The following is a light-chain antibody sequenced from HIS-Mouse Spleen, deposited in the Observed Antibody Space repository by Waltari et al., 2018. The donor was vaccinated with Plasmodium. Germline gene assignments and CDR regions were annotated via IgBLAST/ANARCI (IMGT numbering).Light chain of an antibody. CDR2: WAS. CDR3: QQYYSTPYT. J-gene: IGKJ2*01. V-gene: IGKV4-1*01. Sequence: DIVMTQSPVSLAVPLGERDNLTCQASQSVLYRSNNKNYLAWYQQKPGQPPKLLIYWASTRESGVPDRFSGSGSGTDFTLTISSLQAEDVAVYYCQQYYSTPYTFGQGTKLEIK. CDR1: QSVLYRSNNKNY.